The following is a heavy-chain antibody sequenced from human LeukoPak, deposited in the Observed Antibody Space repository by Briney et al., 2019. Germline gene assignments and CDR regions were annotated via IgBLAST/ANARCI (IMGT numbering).Heavy chain of an antibody. D-gene: IGHD2-2*01. CDR1: GGSISSYY. CDR2: IYTSGST. Sequence: PSETLSLTCTVSGGSISSYYWSWIRQPAGKGLEWIGRIYTSGSTNYNPSLKSRVTMSVDTSKNQFSLKLSSVTAADTAVYYCARDLHIVVVPAAPHYWYFDLWGRGTLVTVSS. V-gene: IGHV4-4*07. J-gene: IGHJ2*01. CDR3: ARDLHIVVVPAAPHYWYFDL.